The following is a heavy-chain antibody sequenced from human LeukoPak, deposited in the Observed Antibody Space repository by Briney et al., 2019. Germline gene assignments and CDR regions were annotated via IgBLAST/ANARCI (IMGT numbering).Heavy chain of an antibody. V-gene: IGHV3-30*02. J-gene: IGHJ5*02. CDR3: AKEAHGYCSGGSCYAHNWFDP. CDR2: IRYDGSNK. D-gene: IGHD2-15*01. Sequence: GGSLRLSCAASGFTFSSYGMHWVRQAPGKGLEWVAFIRYDGSNKYYADSVKGRFTISRDNSKNTLYLQMNSLRAEDTAVYYCAKEAHGYCSGGSCYAHNWFDPWGQGTLVTVSS. CDR1: GFTFSSYG.